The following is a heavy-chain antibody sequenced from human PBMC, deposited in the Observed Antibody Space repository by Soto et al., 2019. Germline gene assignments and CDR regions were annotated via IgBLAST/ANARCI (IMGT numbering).Heavy chain of an antibody. CDR1: GYSFTSYW. D-gene: IGHD6-13*01. Sequence: GESLKISCKGSGYSFTSYWISWVRQMPGKGLEWMGRIDPSDSYTNYSPSFQGHVTISADKSISTAYLQWSSLKASDTAVYYCARHHGSPGSYFGLDVWGQGTTVTVSS. CDR2: IDPSDSYT. CDR3: ARHHGSPGSYFGLDV. V-gene: IGHV5-10-1*01. J-gene: IGHJ6*02.